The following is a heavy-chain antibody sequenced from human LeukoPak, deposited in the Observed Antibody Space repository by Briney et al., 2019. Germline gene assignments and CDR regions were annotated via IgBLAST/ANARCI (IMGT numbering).Heavy chain of an antibody. CDR1: GGTFSSYG. CDR3: VKDNPLDY. Sequence: SVKVSCKASGGTFSSYGFSWVRQAPGQGLEWVGGIIPIFGTANYAQKFQGRVTITADESTSTAYMELSSLRSEDTAVYYCVKDNPLDYWGQGTLVIVSS. CDR2: IIPIFGTA. V-gene: IGHV1-69*13. J-gene: IGHJ4*02. D-gene: IGHD1-14*01.